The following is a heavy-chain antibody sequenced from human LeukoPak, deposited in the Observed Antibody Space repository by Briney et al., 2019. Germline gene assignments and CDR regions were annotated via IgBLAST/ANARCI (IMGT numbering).Heavy chain of an antibody. V-gene: IGHV1-69*06. Sequence: SVKVSCKASGGTFSSYAISLVRQAPGQGLEWMGGIIPIFGTANYAQKFQGRVTITADKSTSTAYMELSSLRSEDTAVYYCAREGGGMYSGSYYYDYWGQGTLVTVSS. J-gene: IGHJ4*02. D-gene: IGHD1-26*01. CDR1: GGTFSSYA. CDR3: AREGGGMYSGSYYYDY. CDR2: IIPIFGTA.